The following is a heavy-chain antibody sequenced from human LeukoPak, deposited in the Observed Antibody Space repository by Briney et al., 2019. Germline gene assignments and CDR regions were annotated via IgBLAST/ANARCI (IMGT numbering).Heavy chain of an antibody. J-gene: IGHJ6*03. CDR2: FDPEDGET. CDR1: GYTLTELS. D-gene: IGHD6-13*01. V-gene: IGHV1-24*01. CDR3: ATASEDQQLVGYYYYYYMDV. Sequence: GASVKVSCKVSGYTLTELSMHWVRQAPGKGLEWMGGFDPEDGETIYAQKFQGRVTMTEDTSTDTAYMELSSLRSEDTAVYYCATASEDQQLVGYYYYYYMDVWGKGTTVTVSS.